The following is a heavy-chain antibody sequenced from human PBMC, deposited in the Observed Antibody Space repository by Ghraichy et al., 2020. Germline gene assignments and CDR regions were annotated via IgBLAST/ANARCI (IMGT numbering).Heavy chain of an antibody. CDR1: GYSFTSYH. D-gene: IGHD3-22*01. Sequence: ASVKVSCETSGYSFTSYHMHWVRQAPGQGLEWMGWINCNTGGANYAPKFQGRVTMTRDTSMSTIYMELSSLKSDDTAVYYCARLPGTSGYYGDYWGQGTLVTVSS. CDR2: INCNTGGA. J-gene: IGHJ4*02. V-gene: IGHV1-2*02. CDR3: ARLPGTSGYYGDY.